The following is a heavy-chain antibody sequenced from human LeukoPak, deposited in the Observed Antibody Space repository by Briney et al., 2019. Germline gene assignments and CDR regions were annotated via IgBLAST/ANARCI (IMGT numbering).Heavy chain of an antibody. Sequence: GESLKISCRGSGYSFTSYWISWVRQMPGKGLEWMGRIDPSDSYTNYSPSFQGHVTISADKSISTAYLQWSSLKASDTAMYYCARDDYGDSQFDYWGQGTLVTVSS. D-gene: IGHD4-17*01. CDR1: GYSFTSYW. J-gene: IGHJ4*02. CDR2: IDPSDSYT. V-gene: IGHV5-10-1*01. CDR3: ARDDYGDSQFDY.